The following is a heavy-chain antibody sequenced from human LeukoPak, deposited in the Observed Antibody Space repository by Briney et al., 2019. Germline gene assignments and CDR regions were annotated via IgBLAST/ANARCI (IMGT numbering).Heavy chain of an antibody. CDR2: ISYDGSNK. V-gene: IGHV3-30-3*01. CDR1: GFTFSSYA. D-gene: IGHD1-26*01. CDR3: AREADEGSGSYFDY. J-gene: IGHJ4*02. Sequence: PGGSLRLSCAASGFTFSSYAMHWVRQAPGKGLEWVAVISYDGSNKYYADSVKGRFTISRDNSKNTLYLQMNSLRAEDTAVYYCAREADEGSGSYFDYWGQGTLVTVSS.